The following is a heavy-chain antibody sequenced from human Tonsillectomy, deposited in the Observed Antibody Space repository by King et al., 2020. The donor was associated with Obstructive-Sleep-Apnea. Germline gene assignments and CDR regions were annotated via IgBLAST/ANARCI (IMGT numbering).Heavy chain of an antibody. D-gene: IGHD1-26*01. V-gene: IGHV3-30*02. J-gene: IGHJ1*01. CDR3: AASGSYYSFQH. Sequence: VQLVESGGRVVQPGGSLRLSCAASGFTFSSYGMHWVRQAADKGLEWLAYIRSDESNKFNADSVKGRFTIYRDNSKNTLYLQMNSLRAEDRAIYYCAASGSYYSFQHWGQGTLVSVSS. CDR2: IRSDESNK. CDR1: GFTFSSYG.